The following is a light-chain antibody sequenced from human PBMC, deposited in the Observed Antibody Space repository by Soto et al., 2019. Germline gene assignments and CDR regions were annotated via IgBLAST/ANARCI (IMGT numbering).Light chain of an antibody. V-gene: IGLV2-8*01. CDR3: SSHAGINNVV. Sequence: QSVLTQPPSASGSPGQSVTISCTGTSSDVGGYNYVSWYQQYPGKAPKLMIYEVSKRPSGVPDRFSGSKSGNTASLTVSGLQAEDEADYYCSSHAGINNVVFGGGTQLTVL. CDR1: SSDVGGYNY. CDR2: EVS. J-gene: IGLJ3*02.